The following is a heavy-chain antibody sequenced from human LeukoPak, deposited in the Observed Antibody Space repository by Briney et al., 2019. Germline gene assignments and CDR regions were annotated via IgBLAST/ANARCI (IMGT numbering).Heavy chain of an antibody. D-gene: IGHD4-17*01. V-gene: IGHV3-48*03. Sequence: PGGSLRLSCAASGFTFSSYEMNWVRQAPGKGLEWVSYISSSGSTIYYADSVKGRFTISRDNAKNSLYLQMNSLRAEDTVVYYCARGYGDYSWFDPWGQGTLVTVSS. J-gene: IGHJ5*02. CDR3: ARGYGDYSWFDP. CDR2: ISSSGSTI. CDR1: GFTFSSYE.